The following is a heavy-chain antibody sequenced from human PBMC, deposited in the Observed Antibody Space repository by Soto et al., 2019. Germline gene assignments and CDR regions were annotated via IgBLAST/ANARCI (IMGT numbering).Heavy chain of an antibody. CDR2: ISAYNGNT. CDR1: GYTFTSYG. V-gene: IGHV1-18*01. CDR3: ARGSFPSQRTSGGSPRSLWFDP. J-gene: IGHJ5*02. D-gene: IGHD2-15*01. Sequence: ASVKVSCKASGYTFTSYGISWVRQAPGQGLEWMGWISAYNGNTNYAQKLQGRVTMTTDTSTSTAYMELRSLRSDDTAVYYCARGSFPSQRTSGGSPRSLWFDPWGQGTLVTVSS.